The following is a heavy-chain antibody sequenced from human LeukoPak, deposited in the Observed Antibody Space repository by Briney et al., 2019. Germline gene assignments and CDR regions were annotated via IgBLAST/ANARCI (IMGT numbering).Heavy chain of an antibody. D-gene: IGHD3-10*01. CDR3: ARDLHYAFDI. Sequence: GGSLRLSCAASGFTFSSYAMHWVRQAPGKGLEWVSHIYSSDTTYADSVKGRFTISRDNAKNSLYLQMNSLRDEDTAVYYCARDLHYAFDIWGQGTMVTASS. V-gene: IGHV3-48*02. J-gene: IGHJ3*02. CDR2: IYSSDTT. CDR1: GFTFSSYA.